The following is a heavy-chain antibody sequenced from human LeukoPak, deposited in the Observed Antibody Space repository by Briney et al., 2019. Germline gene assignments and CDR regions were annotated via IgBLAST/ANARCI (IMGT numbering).Heavy chain of an antibody. D-gene: IGHD1-26*01. J-gene: IGHJ3*02. Sequence: PGGSLRLSCAASGFTFSNYWMSWVRQVPGKGLEWVANIKEDGSEKYYVDSMKGRFTISRDNAKKSLYLQMNSLRAEDTAVYYCAKSMGPHKSAFDIWGQGTMVTVSS. CDR2: IKEDGSEK. CDR3: AKSMGPHKSAFDI. V-gene: IGHV3-7*01. CDR1: GFTFSNYW.